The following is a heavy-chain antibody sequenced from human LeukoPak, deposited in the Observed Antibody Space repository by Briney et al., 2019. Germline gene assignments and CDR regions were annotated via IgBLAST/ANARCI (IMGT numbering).Heavy chain of an antibody. CDR1: GYSFTSYW. CDR3: ARHRSPRFLEGSI. J-gene: IGHJ3*02. Sequence: GESLKISCKGSGYSFTSYWIGWVRQMPGKGLEWMGIIYPGDSDTRYSPSFQGQVTISADKSISTAYLQWSSLKASDTAMYHCARHRSPRFLEGSIWGQGTMVTVSS. V-gene: IGHV5-51*01. D-gene: IGHD3-3*01. CDR2: IYPGDSDT.